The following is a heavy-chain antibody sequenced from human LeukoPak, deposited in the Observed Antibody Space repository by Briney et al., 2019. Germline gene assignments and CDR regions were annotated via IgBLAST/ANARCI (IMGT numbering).Heavy chain of an antibody. D-gene: IGHD3-10*01. J-gene: IGHJ4*02. CDR2: IGGTSGNT. V-gene: IGHV3-23*01. CDR1: GFTLSTYA. Sequence: PGGSLRLSCAASGFTLSTYALSWVRQAPGKGLEWVSTIGGTSGNTYYADSVRGRYTISRDSSKNTLYLQMNSLRAEDTAIYYCAKKPTTSGSNTNYFDYWGQGNLVTVSS. CDR3: AKKPTTSGSNTNYFDY.